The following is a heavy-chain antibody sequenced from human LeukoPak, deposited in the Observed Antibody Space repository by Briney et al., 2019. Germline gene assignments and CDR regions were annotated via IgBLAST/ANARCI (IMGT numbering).Heavy chain of an antibody. D-gene: IGHD3-22*01. CDR3: ARHKNYYDSSGYFDY. CDR2: IYYSGST. Sequence: SETLSLTCTVSGGSISSSSYYWGWIRQPPGKGLEWIGSIYYSGSTYYNPSLKSRVTTSVDTSKNQFSLKLSSVTAADTAVYYCARHKNYYDSSGYFDYWGQGTLVTVSS. CDR1: GGSISSSSYY. J-gene: IGHJ4*02. V-gene: IGHV4-39*01.